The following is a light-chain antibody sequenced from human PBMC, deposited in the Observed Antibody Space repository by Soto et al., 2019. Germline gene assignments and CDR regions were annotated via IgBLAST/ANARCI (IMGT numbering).Light chain of an antibody. CDR3: HHYGNSPPNT. CDR1: QSVSSNY. Sequence: EIVLTQSPGTLSLSPGERATLSCRASQSVSSNYLAWYQQRPGQDPRVLIYGASSTATGIPDRFSGSGSGTDFTLTISRLEPEDFAVYFCHHYGNSPPNTGGRGTKVEIK. CDR2: GAS. J-gene: IGKJ2*01. V-gene: IGKV3-20*01.